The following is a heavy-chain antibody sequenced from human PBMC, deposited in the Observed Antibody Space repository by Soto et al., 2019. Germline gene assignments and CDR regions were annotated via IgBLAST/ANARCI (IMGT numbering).Heavy chain of an antibody. D-gene: IGHD1-20*01. CDR2: INPSGGST. CDR3: ARLRSYNWNLLRGDAFDI. J-gene: IGHJ3*02. V-gene: IGHV1-46*03. CDR1: GYTFTSYY. Sequence: QVQLVQSGAEVKKPGASVKVSCKASGYTFTSYYMHWVRQAPGQGLEWMGIINPSGGSTSYAQKFQGRVTMTRDTSTSTVYMELSSLRSEDTAVYYCARLRSYNWNLLRGDAFDIWGQGTMVTVSS.